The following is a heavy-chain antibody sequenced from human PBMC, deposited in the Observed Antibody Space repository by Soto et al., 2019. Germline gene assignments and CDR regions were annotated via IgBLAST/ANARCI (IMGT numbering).Heavy chain of an antibody. Sequence: GASVKVSCKTSGFTFSSSAVHWVRQARGHRLQWIGWIDVGSANANYAQMLHERVTISRDMSTSTAYMELRSLRSDDTAVYYCARDAPPADYWGQGTLVTVSS. CDR1: GFTFSSSA. V-gene: IGHV1-58*01. CDR3: ARDAPPADY. CDR2: IDVGSANA. J-gene: IGHJ4*02.